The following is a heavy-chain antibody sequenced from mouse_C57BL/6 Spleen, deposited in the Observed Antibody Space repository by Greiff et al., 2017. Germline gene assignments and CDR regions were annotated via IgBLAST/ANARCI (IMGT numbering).Heavy chain of an antibody. D-gene: IGHD1-1*01. CDR1: GFTFSSYA. V-gene: IGHV5-4*01. CDR3: ARSPYYYGSSYRYFDV. CDR2: ISDGGSYT. Sequence: EVQGVESGGGLVKPGGSLKLSCAASGFTFSSYAMSWVRQTPEKRLEWVATISDGGSYTYYPDNVKGRFTISRDNAKNNLYLQMSHLKSEDTAMYYGARSPYYYGSSYRYFDVWGTGTTVTVSS. J-gene: IGHJ1*03.